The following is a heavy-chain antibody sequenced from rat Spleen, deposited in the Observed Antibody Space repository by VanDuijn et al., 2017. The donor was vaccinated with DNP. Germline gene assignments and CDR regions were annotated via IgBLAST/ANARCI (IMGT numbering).Heavy chain of an antibody. V-gene: IGHV5S10*01. CDR1: GFTFSDYY. Sequence: EVQLVESGGGLVRPGGSLKLSCAASGFTFSDYYMAWVRQAPKKGLEWVATIIYDGSRTYYRDSVKGRITTSRDNAKSTLYLQMDSLRSEDTATYYCATQGQLGITWFAYWGQGTLVTVSS. D-gene: IGHD1-10*01. CDR3: ATQGQLGITWFAY. J-gene: IGHJ3*01. CDR2: IIYDGSRT.